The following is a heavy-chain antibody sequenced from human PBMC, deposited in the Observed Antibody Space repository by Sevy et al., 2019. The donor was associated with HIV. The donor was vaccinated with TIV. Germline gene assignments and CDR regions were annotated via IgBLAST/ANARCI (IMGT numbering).Heavy chain of an antibody. CDR3: ARDLDFYDNGEYGPDFMPDY. CDR2: IWFDGSNT. CDR1: GFTFSCYG. V-gene: IGHV3-33*01. J-gene: IGHJ4*02. D-gene: IGHD4-17*01. Sequence: GGSLRLSCAASGFTFSCYGMRWVRQAPGKGLEWVALIWFDGSNTYYADSVKGRFTISRDIAKNTLHLQMNSMRGEDKAAYYCARDLDFYDNGEYGPDFMPDYWGQGTLVTVSS.